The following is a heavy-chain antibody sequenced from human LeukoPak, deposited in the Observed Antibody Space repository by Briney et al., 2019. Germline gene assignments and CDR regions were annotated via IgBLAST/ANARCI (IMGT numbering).Heavy chain of an antibody. Sequence: PLETLSLTCTVSGYSISSGYYWGWIRQPPGKGLEWIGSIYHSGSTYYNPSLKSRVTISVDTSKNQFSLKLSSVTAADTAVYYCARAISCGGDCRYFDYWGQGTLVTVSS. CDR3: ARAISCGGDCRYFDY. V-gene: IGHV4-38-2*02. CDR2: IYHSGST. J-gene: IGHJ4*02. CDR1: GYSISSGYY. D-gene: IGHD2-21*02.